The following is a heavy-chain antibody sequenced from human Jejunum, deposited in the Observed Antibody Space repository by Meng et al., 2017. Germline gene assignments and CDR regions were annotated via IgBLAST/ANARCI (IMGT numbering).Heavy chain of an antibody. CDR3: IPYYYDPSALGDWFDP. J-gene: IGHJ5*02. V-gene: IGHV3-15*01. Sequence: GGSMTLSWAASGFTLSYAWMSCVSQAPGKGLEWVGRIKSKRDGETTDYATPVKARFTISRDDSKTTLYLQMNSLKTEDTAVYYCIPYYYDPSALGDWFDPWGQGTLVTVSS. D-gene: IGHD3-22*01. CDR2: IKSKRDGETT. CDR1: GFTLSYAW.